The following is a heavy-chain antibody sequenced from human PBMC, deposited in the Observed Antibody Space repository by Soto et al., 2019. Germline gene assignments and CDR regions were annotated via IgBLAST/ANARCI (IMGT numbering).Heavy chain of an antibody. Sequence: ASVKVSCKASGGTFSSYTISWVRQAPGQGLEWMGRIIPNLGIANYAQKFQGRVTITADKSTSTAYMELSSLRSEDTVVYYCARGGYSSSSVNYYYYYMDVWGKGTTVTVSS. V-gene: IGHV1-69*02. J-gene: IGHJ6*03. D-gene: IGHD6-6*01. CDR1: GGTFSSYT. CDR3: ARGGYSSSSVNYYYYYMDV. CDR2: IIPNLGIA.